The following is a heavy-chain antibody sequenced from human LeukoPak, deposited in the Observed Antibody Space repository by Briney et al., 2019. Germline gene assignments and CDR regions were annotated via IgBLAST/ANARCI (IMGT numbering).Heavy chain of an antibody. Sequence: GSSVKVSCKASGGTFSSYAISWARQAPGQGLELMGRIIPIFGTANYAQKFQGRVTITTDESTSTAYMELSSLRSEDTAVYYCARGTDYYGSGSYTFDYWGQGTLVTVSS. CDR3: ARGTDYYGSGSYTFDY. CDR1: GGTFSSYA. CDR2: IIPIFGTA. V-gene: IGHV1-69*05. D-gene: IGHD3-10*01. J-gene: IGHJ4*02.